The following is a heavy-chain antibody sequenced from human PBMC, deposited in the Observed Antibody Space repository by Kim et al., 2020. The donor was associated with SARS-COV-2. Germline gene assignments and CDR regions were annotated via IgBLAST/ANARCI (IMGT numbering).Heavy chain of an antibody. Sequence: GRFTISRDNSKNTLYLQMNSLRAEDTAVYYCAKDREDILTGYFSAGDFDYWGQGTLVTVSS. CDR3: AKDREDILTGYFSAGDFDY. V-gene: IGHV3-23*01. J-gene: IGHJ4*02. D-gene: IGHD3-9*01.